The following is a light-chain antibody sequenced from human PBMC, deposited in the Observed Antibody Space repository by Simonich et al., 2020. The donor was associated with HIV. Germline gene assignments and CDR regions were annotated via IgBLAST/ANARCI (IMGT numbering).Light chain of an antibody. CDR1: QSVSIN. CDR3: QQRFNWPDT. J-gene: IGKJ3*01. V-gene: IGKV3-11*01. CDR2: DAS. Sequence: EIVMTQSPATLSVSPGERATLSCRASQSVSINLAWYQQKPGQAPRLLIYDASNRATGIPARFSGSGSGTDFTLTISSLEPEDFAVYYCQQRFNWPDTFGPGTKVDIK.